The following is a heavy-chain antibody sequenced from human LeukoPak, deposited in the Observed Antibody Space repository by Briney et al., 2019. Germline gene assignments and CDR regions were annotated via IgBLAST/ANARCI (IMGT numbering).Heavy chain of an antibody. V-gene: IGHV4-34*01. CDR3: ARGRVRVSSGYRAFDI. Sequence: SETLSLTCTVSGGSISRYYWSWIRQPPGKGLEWIGEINHSGSTNYNPSLKSRVTISVDTSKNQFSLKLSSVTAADTAVYYCARGRVRVSSGYRAFDIWGQGTMVTVSS. D-gene: IGHD3-22*01. J-gene: IGHJ3*02. CDR2: INHSGST. CDR1: GGSISRYY.